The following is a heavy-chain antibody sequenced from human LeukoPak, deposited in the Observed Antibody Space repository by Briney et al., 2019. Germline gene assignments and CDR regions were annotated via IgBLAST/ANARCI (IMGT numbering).Heavy chain of an antibody. CDR2: INHSGST. D-gene: IGHD3-22*01. CDR3: ARPITMIAHDAFDI. CDR1: GGSFSGYY. V-gene: IGHV4-34*01. Sequence: SETLSLTCAVYGGSFSGYYWSWIRQPPGKGLEWIGEINHSGSTNYNPSLKSRVTISVDTSKNQFSLKLSSVTAADTAVYYCARPITMIAHDAFDIWGQRTMVTVSS. J-gene: IGHJ3*02.